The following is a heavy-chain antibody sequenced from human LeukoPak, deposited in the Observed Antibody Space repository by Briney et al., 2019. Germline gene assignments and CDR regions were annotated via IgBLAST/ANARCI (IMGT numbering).Heavy chain of an antibody. V-gene: IGHV5-51*01. D-gene: IGHD5-24*01. CDR2: IYPGDSDT. Sequence: GESLKISCKGSGYSFTSYWIGWVRQMPGKGLEWMGIIYPGDSDTRYSPSFQGQVTISADKSISTAYLQWSSLKASDTAMYYCARLWWDGYNSAPFPKEGDYWGQGTLVTVSS. CDR1: GYSFTSYW. CDR3: ARLWWDGYNSAPFPKEGDY. J-gene: IGHJ4*02.